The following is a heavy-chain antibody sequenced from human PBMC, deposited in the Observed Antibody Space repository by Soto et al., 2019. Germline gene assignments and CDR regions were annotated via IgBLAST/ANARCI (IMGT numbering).Heavy chain of an antibody. CDR2: ISSSSSYI. D-gene: IGHD3-9*01. J-gene: IGHJ6*03. CDR1: GFTFSSYS. Sequence: GGSLRLSCAASGFTFSSYSMNWVRQAPGKGLEWVSSISSSSSYIYYADSVKGRFTISRDNAKNSLYLQMNSLRAEDTAVYYCARDNQSRPPGRYDILTGYSYYYYYYYMDVWGKGTTVTVSS. CDR3: ARDNQSRPPGRYDILTGYSYYYYYYYMDV. V-gene: IGHV3-21*01.